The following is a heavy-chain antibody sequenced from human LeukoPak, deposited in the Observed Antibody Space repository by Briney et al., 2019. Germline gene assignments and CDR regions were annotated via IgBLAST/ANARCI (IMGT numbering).Heavy chain of an antibody. V-gene: IGHV3-7*01. J-gene: IGHJ4*02. D-gene: IGHD6-13*01. CDR1: GFTFSSYW. CDR2: IKGDGSEK. Sequence: QAGGSLRLSCAASGFTFSSYWMTWVRQAPGKGLEWVANIKGDGSEKYYVDSVKGRFTISRDSAKNSLFLQMDSLRAEDTAVSYCASERPSSSWYDYWGQGTLVTVSS. CDR3: ASERPSSSWYDY.